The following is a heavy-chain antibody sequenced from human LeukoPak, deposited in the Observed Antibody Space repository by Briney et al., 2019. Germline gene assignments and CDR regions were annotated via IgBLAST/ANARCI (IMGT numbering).Heavy chain of an antibody. CDR3: AKGYGLRLVNNWFDP. CDR1: GFTFSTYG. Sequence: GGSLRLSCAASGFTFSTYGMHWVRQAPGKGLEWVAVISYDGSNSYYADSVKGRFTISRDNSKNTLYLQVNSLRAEDTAVYYCAKGYGLRLVNNWFDPRGQGTLVTVSS. V-gene: IGHV3-30*18. CDR2: ISYDGSNS. D-gene: IGHD6-19*01. J-gene: IGHJ5*02.